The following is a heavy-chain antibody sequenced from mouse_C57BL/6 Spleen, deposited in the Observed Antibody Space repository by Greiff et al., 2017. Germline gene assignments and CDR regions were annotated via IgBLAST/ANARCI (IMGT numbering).Heavy chain of an antibody. CDR2: FYPGSGSI. CDR3: ARHEEGYYGSSSYYFAY. CDR1: GYTFTEYT. J-gene: IGHJ2*01. Sequence: QVQLQQSGAELVKPGASVTLSCKASGYTFTEYTIHWVKQRSGQGLEWIGWFYPGSGSITYNEKFKDKATLTADKSSSTVYMELSRLTSEDSAVYFCARHEEGYYGSSSYYFAYWGQGTTLTVSA. V-gene: IGHV1-62-2*01. D-gene: IGHD1-1*01.